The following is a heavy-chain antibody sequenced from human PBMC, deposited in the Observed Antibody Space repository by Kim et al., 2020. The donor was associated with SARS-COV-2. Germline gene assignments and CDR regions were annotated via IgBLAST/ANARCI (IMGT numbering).Heavy chain of an antibody. V-gene: IGHV1-46*01. CDR1: GYTFTSYY. CDR3: AREDGVVIIPYYYYGMDV. Sequence: ASVKVSCKASGYTFTSYYMHWVRQAPGQGLEWMGIINPSGGSTSYAQKFQGRVTMTRDTSTSTVYMELSSLRSEDTAVYYCAREDGVVIIPYYYYGMDVWGQGTTVTVSS. D-gene: IGHD3-3*01. J-gene: IGHJ6*02. CDR2: INPSGGST.